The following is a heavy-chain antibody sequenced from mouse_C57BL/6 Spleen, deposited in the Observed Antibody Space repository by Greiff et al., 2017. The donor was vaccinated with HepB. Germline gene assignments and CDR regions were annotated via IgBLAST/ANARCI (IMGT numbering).Heavy chain of an antibody. J-gene: IGHJ1*03. V-gene: IGHV1-62-2*01. Sequence: QVQLKESGAELVKPGASVKLSCKASGYTFTEYTIHWVKQRSAQGLEWIGWFYPGSGSIKYNEKFKDKATLTADKSSSTVYMELSRLTSEDSAVYVCARHEDYGSEDWYFDVWGTGTTVTVSS. CDR3: ARHEDYGSEDWYFDV. D-gene: IGHD1-1*01. CDR1: GYTFTEYT. CDR2: FYPGSGSI.